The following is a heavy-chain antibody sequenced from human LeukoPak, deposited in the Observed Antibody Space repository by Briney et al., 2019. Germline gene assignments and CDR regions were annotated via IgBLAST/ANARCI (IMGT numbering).Heavy chain of an antibody. V-gene: IGHV3-23*01. D-gene: IGHD4-17*01. CDR2: ISGSGGTT. CDR1: GFPFSSYV. Sequence: GGSLRLSCAASGFPFSSYVMSWVRQAPGKGLQWVSAISGSGGTTYYADSVKGRFTISRDNSKNTLYLQMNSLRAEDTAVYYCAKGRMTTVTKAFLFDYWGQGTLVTVSS. CDR3: AKGRMTTVTKAFLFDY. J-gene: IGHJ4*02.